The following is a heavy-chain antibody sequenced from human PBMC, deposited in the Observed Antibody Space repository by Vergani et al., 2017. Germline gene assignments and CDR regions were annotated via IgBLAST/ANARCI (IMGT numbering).Heavy chain of an antibody. CDR2: ISGSGGST. V-gene: IGHV3-23*01. Sequence: EVHLLESGGDLVQPGGSLRLSCAASGFTFNHYAMNWVRQAPGKGLELVSVISGSGGSTYYAGSVKGRFTISRDRSKNTLYLQMNSLSAGDTAVYYCAKANPRKSGYDYHYYYHGMDVWGQGTTVTVSS. D-gene: IGHD5-12*01. J-gene: IGHJ6*02. CDR3: AKANPRKSGYDYHYYYHGMDV. CDR1: GFTFNHYA.